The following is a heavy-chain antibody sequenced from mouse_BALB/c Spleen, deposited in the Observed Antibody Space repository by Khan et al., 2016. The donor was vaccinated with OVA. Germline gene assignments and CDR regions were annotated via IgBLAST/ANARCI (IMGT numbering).Heavy chain of an antibody. V-gene: IGHV3-2*02. CDR2: ISYSGFT. J-gene: IGHJ2*01. D-gene: IGHD1-1*01. Sequence: EVKLLESGPGLVKPSQSLSLTCTVTGYSITSGYAWNWNRQFPGNKLEWMGYISYSGFTSYTPSLKSRITITRDTSKNQFFLQLNSVTTEDTATYYCAGGNYYGYYFDYWGQGTMLTVSS. CDR1: GYSITSGYA. CDR3: AGGNYYGYYFDY.